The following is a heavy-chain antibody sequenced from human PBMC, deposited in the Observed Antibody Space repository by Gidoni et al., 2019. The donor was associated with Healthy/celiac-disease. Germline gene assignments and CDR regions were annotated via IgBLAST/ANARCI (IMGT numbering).Heavy chain of an antibody. D-gene: IGHD3-10*01. J-gene: IGHJ5*02. CDR3: ARDLHGSGRGWFDP. Sequence: EVQLVESGGGLIQPGGSLRLSCAASGLTVSSNYMSWVRQAPGKGLEWVSVIYSGGSTYYADSVKGRFTISRDNSKNTLYLQMNSLRAEDTAVYYCARDLHGSGRGWFDPWGQGTLVTVSS. CDR2: IYSGGST. V-gene: IGHV3-53*01. CDR1: GLTVSSNY.